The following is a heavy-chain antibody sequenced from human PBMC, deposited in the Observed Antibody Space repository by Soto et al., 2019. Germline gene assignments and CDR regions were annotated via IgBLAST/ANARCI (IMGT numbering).Heavy chain of an antibody. CDR2: LSSCSSST. CDR1: GFTLSFYS. D-gene: IGHD3-3*01. J-gene: IGHJ6*02. Sequence: PVGFLRLSLAASGFTLSFYSQNRFRPGPVEGVGGGSSLSSCSSSTYYADSVKGRFTISRDNAKNTLYLQMNSLRAEDTAVYYCATRTLGSVWSGYYRRYYYAMDVWGQGTTVTVSS. CDR3: ATRTLGSVWSGYYRRYYYAMDV. V-gene: IGHV3-48*01.